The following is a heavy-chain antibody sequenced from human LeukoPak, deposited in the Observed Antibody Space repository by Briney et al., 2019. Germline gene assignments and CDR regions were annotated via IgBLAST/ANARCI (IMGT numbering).Heavy chain of an antibody. J-gene: IGHJ4*02. CDR2: IRSKANNYAT. CDR3: SSRGGGSSYDFDY. Sequence: GGSLRLSCAASGFTFSGSAIHWVRQASGKGLEWVGRIRSKANNYATAYVASVKGRFTISRDDSKNTAYLQMSSLKTEDTAVYYCSSRGGGSSYDFDYWGQGTLVTVSS. V-gene: IGHV3-73*01. CDR1: GFTFSGSA. D-gene: IGHD6-6*01.